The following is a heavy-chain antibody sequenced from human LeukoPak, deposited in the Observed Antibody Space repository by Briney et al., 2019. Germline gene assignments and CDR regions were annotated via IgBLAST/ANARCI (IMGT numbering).Heavy chain of an antibody. CDR2: IYYSGST. D-gene: IGHD3-16*02. V-gene: IGHV4-59*08. Sequence: PSETLSLTCTVSGGSISSYYWSWIRQPPEKGLEWIGYIYYSGSTNYNPSLKSRVTISVDTSKNQLSLKLTSVTAADTAVYYCARHPPGYRFDYWGQGTLVTVSS. CDR3: ARHPPGYRFDY. J-gene: IGHJ4*02. CDR1: GGSISSYY.